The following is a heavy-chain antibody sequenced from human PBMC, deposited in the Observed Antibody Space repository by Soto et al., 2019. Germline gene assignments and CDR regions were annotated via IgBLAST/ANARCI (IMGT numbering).Heavy chain of an antibody. CDR3: ARDQVGSSWYYFDY. CDR2: IWYDGSNK. D-gene: IGHD6-13*01. Sequence: QVQLVQSGAEVKKPGSSVKVSCKASGGTFSSYAISWVRQAPGQGLEWVAVIWYDGSNKYYADSVKGRFTISRDNSKNTLYLQMNSLRAEDTAVYYCARDQVGSSWYYFDYWGQGTLVTVSS. CDR1: GGTFSSYA. J-gene: IGHJ4*02. V-gene: IGHV3-33*01.